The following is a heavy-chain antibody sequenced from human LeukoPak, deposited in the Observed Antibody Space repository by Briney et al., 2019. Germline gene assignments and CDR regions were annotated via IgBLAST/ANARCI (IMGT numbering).Heavy chain of an antibody. CDR1: GGSISYYY. J-gene: IGHJ4*02. CDR2: FYTSANT. V-gene: IGHV4-4*07. Sequence: TSETLSFTCTVSGGSISYYYWSWLRQPAGKVLEWVGRFYTSANTNYNPSLKSRVTMSVDTSKNQFSLKLSSVTAADTAVYYCARGSAPDYWGQGTLVTVSS. CDR3: ARGSAPDY. D-gene: IGHD6-25*01.